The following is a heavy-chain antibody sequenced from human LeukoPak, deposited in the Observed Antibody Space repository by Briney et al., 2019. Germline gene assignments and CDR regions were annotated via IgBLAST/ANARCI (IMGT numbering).Heavy chain of an antibody. CDR3: AKGSSSSRPYYFDY. CDR1: GFTVSSNY. V-gene: IGHV3-23*01. J-gene: IGHJ4*02. D-gene: IGHD6-6*01. Sequence: PGGSLRLSCAASGFTVSSNYMSWVRQAPGKGLEWVSAISDNSVSTYYADSVKGRFTVSRDNSKNTLYLQMNSLRVEDTAVYFCAKGSSSSRPYYFDYWGQGTLVTVSS. CDR2: ISDNSVST.